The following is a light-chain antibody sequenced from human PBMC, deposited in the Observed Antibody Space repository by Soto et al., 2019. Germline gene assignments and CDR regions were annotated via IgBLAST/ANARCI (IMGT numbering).Light chain of an antibody. Sequence: EIVLTQSPATLSLSPGERATLSCSASQSVNTYLAWYQQRPGQAPRLLMYDASNSATGIPARFSGRGSGTDFTLTIDSLEPEDFAVSYCQQRSNWPLTFGGGTKVEIK. J-gene: IGKJ4*01. CDR3: QQRSNWPLT. CDR2: DAS. CDR1: QSVNTY. V-gene: IGKV3-11*01.